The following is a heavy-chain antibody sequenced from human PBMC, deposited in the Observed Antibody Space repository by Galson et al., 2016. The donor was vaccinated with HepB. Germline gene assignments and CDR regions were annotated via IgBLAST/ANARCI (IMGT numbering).Heavy chain of an antibody. CDR3: ARAFYDPYFDF. D-gene: IGHD5/OR15-5a*01. Sequence: SLRLSCAAPGFSFSSYRMNWLRQAPGKGLEWVSSMRSSTGSRHFADSVKGRFTISIDNAKNSMYLQMDSLRVEDTAIYYCARAFYDPYFDFWGQGTLVTVSS. V-gene: IGHV3-21*01. CDR1: GFSFSSYR. J-gene: IGHJ4*02. CDR2: MRSSTGSR.